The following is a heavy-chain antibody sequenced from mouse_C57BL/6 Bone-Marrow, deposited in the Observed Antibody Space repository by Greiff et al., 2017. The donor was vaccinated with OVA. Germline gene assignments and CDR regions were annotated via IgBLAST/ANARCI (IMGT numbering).Heavy chain of an antibody. CDR1: GFTFSDYY. CDR2: ISNGGGST. CDR3: ARGYYGSSLFDY. D-gene: IGHD1-1*01. J-gene: IGHJ2*01. V-gene: IGHV5-12*01. Sequence: DVQLVESGGGLVQPGGSLKLSCAASGFTFSDYYMYWVRQTPEKRLEWVAYISNGGGSTYYPDTVKGRFTISRDNAKNTLYLQMSRLKSEDTAMYYCARGYYGSSLFDYWGQGTTLTVSS.